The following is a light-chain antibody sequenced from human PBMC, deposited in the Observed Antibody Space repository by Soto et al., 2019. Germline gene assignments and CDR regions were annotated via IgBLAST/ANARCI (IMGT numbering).Light chain of an antibody. CDR2: GAS. V-gene: IGKV1-27*01. CDR3: QKYDSAPRT. Sequence: DIELTQSPSSLSASVGDRVTISCLASQGIGNFLAWYQQKPGKVPKLLMYGASTLQSGVPSRFSGGGSGTHFTLTISSLQPEDVATYYCQKYDSAPRTFGQGTKVDI. CDR1: QGIGNF. J-gene: IGKJ1*01.